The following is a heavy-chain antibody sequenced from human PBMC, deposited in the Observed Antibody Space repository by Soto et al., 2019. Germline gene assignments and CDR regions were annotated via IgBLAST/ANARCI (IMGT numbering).Heavy chain of an antibody. CDR1: NGSVSSGTYS. CDR2: IYYSGTT. V-gene: IGHV4-30-2*01. Sequence: PSETLSLTCTVSNGSVSSGTYSWTWFRQPPGKGLEWIGYIYYSGTTYYTPSLKSRLTMSMDRANDHFSLNLTSVTAADTAVYFCARGHYYYGMDVWGQGTTVTVSS. CDR3: ARGHYYYGMDV. J-gene: IGHJ6*02.